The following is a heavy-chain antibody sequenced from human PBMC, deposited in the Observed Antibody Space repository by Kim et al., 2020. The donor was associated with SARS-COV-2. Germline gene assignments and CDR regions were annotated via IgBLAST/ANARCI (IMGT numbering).Heavy chain of an antibody. CDR3: AKAPAASCTGASCFPFDY. J-gene: IGHJ4*02. V-gene: IGHV3-23*01. CDR2: ITSGGAAT. CDR1: GFTFSDYA. Sequence: GGSLRLSCAASGFTFSDYAMNWVRQAPGKGLELVSLITSGGAATYYPDSMKGRFTISRDNSKNTLWLQMNSLRAEDTAIYYCAKAPAASCTGASCFPFDYGGPGTLVTVSP. D-gene: IGHD2-15*01.